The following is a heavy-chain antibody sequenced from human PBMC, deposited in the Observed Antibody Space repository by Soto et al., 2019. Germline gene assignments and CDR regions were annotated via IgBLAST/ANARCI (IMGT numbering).Heavy chain of an antibody. D-gene: IGHD3-22*01. CDR3: ATLQGHYYDSSGYYPFDY. V-gene: IGHV3-30-3*01. CDR1: GFTFSSYA. Sequence: GGSLRLSCAASGFTFSSYAMHWVRQAPGKGLEWVAVISYDGSNKYYADSVKGRFTISRDNSKNTLYLQMNSLRAEDTAVYYCATLQGHYYDSSGYYPFDYRGQGPLVTTSS. CDR2: ISYDGSNK. J-gene: IGHJ4*02.